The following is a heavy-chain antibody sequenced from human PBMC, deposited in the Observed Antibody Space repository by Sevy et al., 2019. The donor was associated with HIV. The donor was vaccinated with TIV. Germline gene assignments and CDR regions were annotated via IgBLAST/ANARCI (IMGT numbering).Heavy chain of an antibody. CDR1: GFIFSSSA. V-gene: IGHV3-23*01. CDR3: AKGDRTFYGMDV. D-gene: IGHD2-15*01. Sequence: GGSLRLSCAASGFIFSSSAMSWVRQAPGKGLEWVSGISGSGGSTYYADSVKGRFTISRDKSKNTLYLQMNSLRAEDTAVYYCAKGDRTFYGMDVWGQGTTVTVSS. CDR2: ISGSGGST. J-gene: IGHJ6*02.